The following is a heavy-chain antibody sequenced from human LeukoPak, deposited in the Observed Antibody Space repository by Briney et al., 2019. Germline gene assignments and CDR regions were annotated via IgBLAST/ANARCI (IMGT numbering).Heavy chain of an antibody. D-gene: IGHD2-15*01. CDR3: ARDPFRACSGGSCSSYFDY. Sequence: GASVKVSCKASGYTFTSYGISWVRQAPAQGLEWIGWISTYNANANFAQKLQGRVTMTTDTSTSTAYMELRSLRSHDTAVYSCARDPFRACSGGSCSSYFDYWXXG. CDR2: ISTYNANA. V-gene: IGHV1-18*01. CDR1: GYTFTSYG. J-gene: IGHJ4*01.